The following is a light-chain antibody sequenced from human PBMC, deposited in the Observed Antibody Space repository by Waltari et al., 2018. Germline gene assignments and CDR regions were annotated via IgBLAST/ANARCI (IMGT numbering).Light chain of an antibody. V-gene: IGKV1-33*01. J-gene: IGKJ3*01. CDR1: QDISNY. CDR2: DAS. CDR3: QRYDNLLRGT. Sequence: DIQMTQSPSSLSASVGDRVTIPCHASQDISNYLNWYQHKPGKAPKPLIYDASNLQTGVPSRFSGSQSGTHFTFTINSLQPEDIATYYCQRYDNLLRGTFGPGTKVEIK.